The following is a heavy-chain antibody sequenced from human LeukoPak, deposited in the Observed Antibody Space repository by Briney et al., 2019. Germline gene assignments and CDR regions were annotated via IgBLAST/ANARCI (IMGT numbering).Heavy chain of an antibody. J-gene: IGHJ4*02. CDR2: ISCNGGNS. CDR3: AKDPCETPCWVFDY. D-gene: IGHD2-8*01. CDR1: GFTFDDYA. V-gene: IGHV3-9*01. Sequence: RSLRLSCAASGFTFDDYAMNWVRQAPGKGLECVCGISCNGGNSGYADSVKGRFTITRDDAKTSLYLQKYCLRAEDTAVYYSAKDPCETPCWVFDYWGQGTLVTVSS.